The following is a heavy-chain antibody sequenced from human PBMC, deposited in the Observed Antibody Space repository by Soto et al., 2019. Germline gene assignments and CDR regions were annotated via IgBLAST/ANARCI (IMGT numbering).Heavy chain of an antibody. CDR1: GGSISSYY. CDR3: ARSYGSGSYNNWFDP. Sequence: QVQLQESGPGLVKPSETLSLTCTVSGGSISSYYWSWIRQPPGKGLEGIGYIYYSGSTNYNPSLKSRVTISVDTSKNQFSLKLSSVTAADTAVYYCARSYGSGSYNNWFDPWGQGTLVTVSS. J-gene: IGHJ5*02. V-gene: IGHV4-59*01. CDR2: IYYSGST. D-gene: IGHD3-10*01.